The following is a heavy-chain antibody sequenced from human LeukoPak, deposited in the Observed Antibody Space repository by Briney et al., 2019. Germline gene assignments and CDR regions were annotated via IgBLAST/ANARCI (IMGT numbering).Heavy chain of an antibody. J-gene: IGHJ3*02. V-gene: IGHV4-61*01. Sequence: SETLSLTCTVSGGSVSSGSYYWSWIRQPPGKGLECIGYIYYSGSTNYNPSLKSRVTISVDTSKNQFSLKLSSVTAADTAVYYCARGIWFGGLLSDAFDIWGQGTVVTVSS. CDR1: GGSVSSGSYY. CDR3: ARGIWFGGLLSDAFDI. CDR2: IYYSGST. D-gene: IGHD3-10*01.